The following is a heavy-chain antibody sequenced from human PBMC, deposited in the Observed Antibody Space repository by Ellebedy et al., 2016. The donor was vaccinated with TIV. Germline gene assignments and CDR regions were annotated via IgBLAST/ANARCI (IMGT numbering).Heavy chain of an antibody. CDR1: GFSDSDYY. Sequence: PGGSLRLSCAASGFSDSDYYMNWVRQAPGKGLQWVSVVSDIDVSYYSDSVRGRFTISRDISRNTVYLQMNSLRVEDTALYYCAREGIVVAGSLDYWGQGTLVSVSS. CDR3: AREGIVVAGSLDY. V-gene: IGHV3-66*01. J-gene: IGHJ4*02. D-gene: IGHD6-19*01. CDR2: VSDIDVS.